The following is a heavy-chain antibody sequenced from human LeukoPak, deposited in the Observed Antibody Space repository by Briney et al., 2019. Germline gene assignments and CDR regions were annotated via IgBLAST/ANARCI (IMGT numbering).Heavy chain of an antibody. Sequence: HPGGSLRLSCVASGFTFTRSCMSWVRQAPGKGLECVANIKQDGSEKYYVHSMKGRFTISRDNAKNSLYLQMNSLRAEDTAVYYCARNGIGDYDYVWGSYRNYWYFDLWGRGTLVTVSS. CDR3: ARNGIGDYDYVWGSYRNYWYFDL. D-gene: IGHD3-16*02. J-gene: IGHJ2*01. CDR1: GFTFTRSC. V-gene: IGHV3-7*02. CDR2: IKQDGSEK.